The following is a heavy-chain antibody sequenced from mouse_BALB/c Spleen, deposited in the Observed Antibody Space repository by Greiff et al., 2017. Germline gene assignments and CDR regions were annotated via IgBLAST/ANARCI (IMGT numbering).Heavy chain of an antibody. J-gene: IGHJ2*01. CDR3: ARDHRYDYCDD. CDR2: ISYDGSN. V-gene: IGHV3-6*02. D-gene: IGHD2-14*01. Sequence: EVKLQESGPGLVKPSQTLSLTCSVTGYSITRGYYWNWIRQFPGNKLEWMGYISYDGSNNYNPSLKNRISITRDTSKNQFFLKLNSVTTEDTATYYCARDHRYDYCDDWGQGTTLTVSS. CDR1: GYSITRGYY.